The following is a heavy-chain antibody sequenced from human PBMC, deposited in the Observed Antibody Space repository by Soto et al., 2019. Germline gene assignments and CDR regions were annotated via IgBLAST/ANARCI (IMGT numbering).Heavy chain of an antibody. D-gene: IGHD3-3*01. V-gene: IGHV3-48*02. CDR1: GFSFINYN. CDR2: ITDSSDTV. J-gene: IGHJ4*02. CDR3: ARDFGHGYYLDY. Sequence: GGSLRLSCVASGFSFINYNINWFRQAPGKGLEWVSYITDSSDTVHYADSVRGRFTISRDNAESSLYLQMNSLRDEDTAVYFCARDFGHGYYLDYWGRGTLVTVSS.